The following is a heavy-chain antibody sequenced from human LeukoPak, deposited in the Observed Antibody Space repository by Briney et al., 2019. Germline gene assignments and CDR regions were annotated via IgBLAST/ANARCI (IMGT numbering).Heavy chain of an antibody. D-gene: IGHD2-2*01. J-gene: IGHJ3*02. CDR1: GFTFSSYA. CDR3: ARGARYCSSTSCYPFDI. Sequence: PGGSLRLSCAASGFTFSSYAMSWVRQAPGKGLEWVANIKQDGSEKYYVDSVKGRFTISRDNAKNSLYLQMNSLRAEDTAVYYCARGARYCSSTSCYPFDIWGQGTMVTVSS. CDR2: IKQDGSEK. V-gene: IGHV3-7*01.